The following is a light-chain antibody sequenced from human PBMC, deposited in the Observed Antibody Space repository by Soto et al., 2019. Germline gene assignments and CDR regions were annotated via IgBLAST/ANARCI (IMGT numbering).Light chain of an antibody. CDR2: SNR. CDR3: SSYAGSNLGV. J-gene: IGLJ1*01. Sequence: QSVLTRRPSVSGAPGQRVTISCTGSGSNIGAGYDVHWYQHLPGTAPKLLIYSNRNRPSGVPDRFSGSKSGNTASLTVSGLQAEDEADYYCSSYAGSNLGVFGTGTKVTVL. CDR1: GSNIGAGYD. V-gene: IGLV1-40*01.